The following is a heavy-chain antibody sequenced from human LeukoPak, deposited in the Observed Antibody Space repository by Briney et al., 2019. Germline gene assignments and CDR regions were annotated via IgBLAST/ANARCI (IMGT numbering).Heavy chain of an antibody. V-gene: IGHV4-39*07. CDR1: GGSISSRLYY. CDR3: ARGGAVAGKGNWFDP. D-gene: IGHD6-19*01. Sequence: SETLSLTCTVSGGSISSRLYYWGWIRQPPEKGLEWIGEINHSGSTNYNPSLKSRVTISVDTSKNQFSLKLSSVTAADTAVYYCARGGAVAGKGNWFDPWGQGTLVTVSS. J-gene: IGHJ5*02. CDR2: INHSGST.